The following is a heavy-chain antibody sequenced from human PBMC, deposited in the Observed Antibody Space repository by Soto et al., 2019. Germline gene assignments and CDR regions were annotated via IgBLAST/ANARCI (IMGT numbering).Heavy chain of an antibody. CDR1: GFTFSSYA. CDR3: AKRKNSSGWFFDY. J-gene: IGHJ4*02. Sequence: EVQLLESGGGLVQPGGFLRLSCAASGFTFSSYAMSWVRQAPGKGLEWVSAISGSGGSTYYADSVKGRFTISRDNSKNTLYLQMNSLRAEDTAVYYCAKRKNSSGWFFDYWGQGTLVTVSS. D-gene: IGHD6-19*01. V-gene: IGHV3-23*01. CDR2: ISGSGGST.